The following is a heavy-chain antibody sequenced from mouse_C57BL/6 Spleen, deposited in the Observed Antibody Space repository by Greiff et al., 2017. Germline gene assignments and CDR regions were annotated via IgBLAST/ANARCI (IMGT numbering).Heavy chain of an antibody. D-gene: IGHD1-1*01. V-gene: IGHV1-62-2*01. Sequence: QVHVKQSGAELVKPGASVKLSCKASGYTFTEYTIHWVKQRSGQGLEWIGWFYPGSGSIKYNEKFKDKATLTADKSTSTVYMELSRLTSEDSAVYFCARHEGPYYYGSSEDYAMDYWGQGTSVTVSS. CDR3: ARHEGPYYYGSSEDYAMDY. CDR2: FYPGSGSI. CDR1: GYTFTEYT. J-gene: IGHJ4*01.